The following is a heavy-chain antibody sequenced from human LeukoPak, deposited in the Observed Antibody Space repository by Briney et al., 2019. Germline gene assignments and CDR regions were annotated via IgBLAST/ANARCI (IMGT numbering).Heavy chain of an antibody. CDR3: ARDKGNSYNWFDP. J-gene: IGHJ5*02. Sequence: SGGSLRLSCAASGFTFSSYSMNWVRQAPGKGLEWVSSISSSSSYIYYADSVKGRFTISRDNAKNSLYLQMNSLRAEDTAVYYCARDKGNSYNWFDPWGQGTLVTASS. CDR1: GFTFSSYS. CDR2: ISSSSSYI. V-gene: IGHV3-21*01.